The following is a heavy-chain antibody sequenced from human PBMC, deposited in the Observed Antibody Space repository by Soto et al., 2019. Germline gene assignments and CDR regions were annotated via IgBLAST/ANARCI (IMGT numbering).Heavy chain of an antibody. D-gene: IGHD3-22*01. CDR1: GGSISSGGYY. V-gene: IGHV4-31*03. CDR2: IYYSGST. Sequence: SETLSLTCTVSGGSISSGGYYWSWIRQHPGKGLEWIGYIYYSGSTYYNPSLKSRVTISVDTSKNQFSLKLSSVTAADTAVYYCASNYYDSSGYPEDAFDIWGQGTMVTVSS. CDR3: ASNYYDSSGYPEDAFDI. J-gene: IGHJ3*02.